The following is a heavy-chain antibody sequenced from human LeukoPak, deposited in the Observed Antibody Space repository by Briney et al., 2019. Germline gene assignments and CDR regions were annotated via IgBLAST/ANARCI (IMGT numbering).Heavy chain of an antibody. V-gene: IGHV4-34*01. CDR1: GGSFSGYY. CDR2: INHSGST. CDR3: ARGTTYYYDSSGYFPPDY. Sequence: SETLSLTCAVYGGSFSGYYWSWIRQPPGKGLEWIGEINHSGSTNYNPSLKSRVTISVDTSKNQFSLKLGSVTAADTAVYYCARGTTYYYDSSGYFPPDYWGQGTLVTVSS. D-gene: IGHD3-22*01. J-gene: IGHJ4*02.